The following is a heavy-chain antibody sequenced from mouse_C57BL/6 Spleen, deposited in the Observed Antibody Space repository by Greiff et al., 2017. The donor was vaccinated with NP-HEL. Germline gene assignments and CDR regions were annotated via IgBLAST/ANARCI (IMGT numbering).Heavy chain of an antibody. CDR1: GFTFSDYG. D-gene: IGHD2-10*01. CDR3: ARAYYGAPYYFDY. CDR2: ISSGSSTI. J-gene: IGHJ2*01. V-gene: IGHV5-17*01. Sequence: EVKLMESGGDLVKPGGSLKLSCAASGFTFSDYGMHWVRQAPEKGLEWVAYISSGSSTIYYADKVKGRCTISRDNAKNTQLLQMTSIRSEDTAMYCCARAYYGAPYYFDYWGQGTTLTVSS.